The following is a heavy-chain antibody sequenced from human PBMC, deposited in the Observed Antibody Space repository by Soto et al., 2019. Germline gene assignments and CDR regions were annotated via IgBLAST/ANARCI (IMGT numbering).Heavy chain of an antibody. CDR1: GASISSSSYY. CDR2: IYYSGRT. D-gene: IGHD2-21*02. J-gene: IGHJ4*02. V-gene: IGHV4-39*01. CDR3: PRQRTTVVTQAYFDH. Sequence: SETLSLTCLVSGASISSSSYYWGWIRQPPGKGLEWIGSIYYSGRTYYNPSFKSRVTISIDTSKNQFSLKLSSGTATDTAVYYCPRQRTTVVTQAYFDHWGQGAMVTVSS.